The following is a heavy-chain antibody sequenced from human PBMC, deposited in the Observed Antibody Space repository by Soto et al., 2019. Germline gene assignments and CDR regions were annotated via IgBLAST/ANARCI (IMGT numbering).Heavy chain of an antibody. Sequence: SESLSLTCTPSGGSISSGGYSWSWIRQPPGTGLEWIGYIYHSGSTYYNPSLKSRVTISVDRSKNQFSLKLSSVTAADTAVYYCARGSGYCSGGSCYSYYFDYWGQGTLVTVSS. CDR1: GGSISSGGYS. CDR2: IYHSGST. J-gene: IGHJ4*02. D-gene: IGHD2-15*01. V-gene: IGHV4-30-2*01. CDR3: ARGSGYCSGGSCYSYYFDY.